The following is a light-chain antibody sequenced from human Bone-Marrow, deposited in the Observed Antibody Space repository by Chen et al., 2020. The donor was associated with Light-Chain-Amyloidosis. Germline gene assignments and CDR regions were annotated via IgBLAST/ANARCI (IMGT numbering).Light chain of an antibody. J-gene: IGKJ2*01. CDR2: ATS. Sequence: DIQMTQSPTSLSASVGDRVTITCRSSQSIKNHLNWYQQRPGDAPHVLIYATSSLQAGIPSRFSGSGSGTEFTLTISSLQPEDFATYFCEQSYAIPTTFGQGTKLEI. V-gene: IGKV1-39*01. CDR3: EQSYAIPTT. CDR1: QSIKNH.